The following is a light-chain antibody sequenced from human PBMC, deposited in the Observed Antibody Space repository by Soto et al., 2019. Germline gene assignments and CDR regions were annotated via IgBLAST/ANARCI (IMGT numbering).Light chain of an antibody. CDR1: SSDVGDNNY. J-gene: IGLJ2*01. CDR2: DVS. V-gene: IGLV2-14*03. CDR3: SSYTRSSIPV. Sequence: QSALTQPASVSGSPGQSITISCTGTSSDVGDNNYVSWYQQYPGKAPRFIIYDVSNRPSGVSNRFSDSKSGNTASLTISGLQAEDEADYYCSSYTRSSIPVFGGGTKVT.